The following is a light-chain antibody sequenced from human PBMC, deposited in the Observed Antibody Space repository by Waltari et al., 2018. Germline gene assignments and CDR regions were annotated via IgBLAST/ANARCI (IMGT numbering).Light chain of an antibody. J-gene: IGKJ3*01. CDR2: WAS. CDR1: QSLSYRYNNRNY. Sequence: DIVMSQSPDSLAVSLGERATIQCRSSQSLSYRYNNRNYLACYQRRPGQPPKRLIYWASLRESGVPDRFSGSGSGTDFTLTISSLQAEDVAIYYCHQYYTTPFTFGPGTTVDIK. V-gene: IGKV4-1*01. CDR3: HQYYTTPFT.